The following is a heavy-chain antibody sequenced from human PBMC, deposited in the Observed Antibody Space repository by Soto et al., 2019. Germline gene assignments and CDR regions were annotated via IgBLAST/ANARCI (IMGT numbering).Heavy chain of an antibody. Sequence: GASVKVSCKASGYTFTTYGITWVRQAPGQGLEWMGWISTYNGNTSYEQKLQGRVTMTTDTLTSTAYMELRSLRSDDTAVYYCARRGAYCSGGTCYHFDYWGQGTLVTVSS. V-gene: IGHV1-18*04. J-gene: IGHJ4*02. CDR3: ARRGAYCSGGTCYHFDY. CDR2: ISTYNGNT. CDR1: GYTFTTYG. D-gene: IGHD2-15*01.